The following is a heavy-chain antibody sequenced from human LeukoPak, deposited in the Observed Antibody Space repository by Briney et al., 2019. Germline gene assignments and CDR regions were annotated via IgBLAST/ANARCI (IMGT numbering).Heavy chain of an antibody. Sequence: TSETLSLTCTVSGGSVSSGSYYWSWIRQPPGKGLEWIGEIYHSGSTNYNPSLKSRVTISVDKSKNQFSLKLSSVTAADTAVYYCARVTLRGVSRVRGVFNDYWGQGTLVTVSS. CDR1: GGSVSSGSYY. D-gene: IGHD3-10*01. CDR3: ARVTLRGVSRVRGVFNDY. V-gene: IGHV4-61*01. J-gene: IGHJ4*02. CDR2: IYHSGST.